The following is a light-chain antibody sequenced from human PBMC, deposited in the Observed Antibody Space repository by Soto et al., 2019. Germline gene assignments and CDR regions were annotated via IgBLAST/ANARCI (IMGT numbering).Light chain of an antibody. CDR1: QTISFY. Sequence: IQMTQSPSSLSASVGDTVTITCRASQTISFYLNWYQQKPGRTPNLLIYATSSLQSGVPSRFDGSGSGTEFTLPISSLQPADFATYYCQQSFSTPHTFGQGTKLELK. CDR2: ATS. CDR3: QQSFSTPHT. J-gene: IGKJ2*01. V-gene: IGKV1-39*01.